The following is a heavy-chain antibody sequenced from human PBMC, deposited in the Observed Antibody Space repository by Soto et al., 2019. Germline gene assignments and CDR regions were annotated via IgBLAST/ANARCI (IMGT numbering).Heavy chain of an antibody. Sequence: QVQLVQSGTEVKKPGASVKVSCKASGYTFTSYGISWVRQAPGQGLEWLGWIRAYNGNTNYAQKLQGRVTMTTDTSTSTAYMKLRRLRSDDTAVHYCERDAPPEDCWGQGTLVTVSS. J-gene: IGHJ4*02. CDR3: ERDAPPEDC. CDR1: GYTFTSYG. CDR2: IRAYNGNT. V-gene: IGHV1-18*01.